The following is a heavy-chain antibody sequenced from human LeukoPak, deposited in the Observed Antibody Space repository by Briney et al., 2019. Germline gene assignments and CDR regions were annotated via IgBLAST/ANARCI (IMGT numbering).Heavy chain of an antibody. CDR1: GFTFSSYA. CDR2: ISGSGGST. D-gene: IGHD3-3*01. V-gene: IGHV3-23*01. Sequence: GGSLRLTCAASGFTFSSYAMSWVRQAPGKGLEWVSAISGSGGSTYYADSVKGRFTISRDNSKNTLYLQMNSLRAEDTAVYYCAAKYDFWSGYYFLVYWGQGTLVTVSS. J-gene: IGHJ4*02. CDR3: AAKYDFWSGYYFLVY.